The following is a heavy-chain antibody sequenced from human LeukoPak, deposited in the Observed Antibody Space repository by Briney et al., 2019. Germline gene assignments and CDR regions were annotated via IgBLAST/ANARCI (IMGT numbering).Heavy chain of an antibody. V-gene: IGHV3-30*02. Sequence: GGSLRLSCAASGFTFSSYGTHWVRQAPGKGLEWVAFIRYDGSNKYYADSLKGRFTISRDNYKNTLYLQMDSLRAEDTAVYYCAKSLFTSAAGSGRASDIWGQGTMVTVSS. CDR3: AKSLFTSAAGSGRASDI. CDR1: GFTFSSYG. D-gene: IGHD3-10*01. J-gene: IGHJ3*02. CDR2: IRYDGSNK.